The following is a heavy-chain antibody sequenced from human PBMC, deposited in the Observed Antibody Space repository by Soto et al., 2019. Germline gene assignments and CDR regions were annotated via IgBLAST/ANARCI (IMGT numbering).Heavy chain of an antibody. CDR2: IYYSGST. Sequence: SETLSLTCTVSGGSISSSSFHWGWIRQPPGKGLEWIGSIYYSGSTYYSPSLKSRVTISVDTSKNQFSLKLSSVTAADTAVYYCARAERVYDSSGYYYDWFDPWGQGTLVTVSS. CDR1: GGSISSSSFH. D-gene: IGHD3-22*01. CDR3: ARAERVYDSSGYYYDWFDP. J-gene: IGHJ5*02. V-gene: IGHV4-39*01.